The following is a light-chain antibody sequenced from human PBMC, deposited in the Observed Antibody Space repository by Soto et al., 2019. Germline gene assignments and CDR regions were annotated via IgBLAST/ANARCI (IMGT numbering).Light chain of an antibody. V-gene: IGKV4-1*01. CDR2: GAS. CDR3: QQYGTSPRP. CDR1: QSVLGSHNNRNY. J-gene: IGKJ1*01. Sequence: DTVIAHSPDSLALSLGERPTINCKSSQSVLGSHNNRNYLAWYQQKPGQSPRLLIYGASSRATGIPDRFSGRGSGTDFTLTISRLGPEDFAVYFCQQYGTSPRPFGQGTKVDI.